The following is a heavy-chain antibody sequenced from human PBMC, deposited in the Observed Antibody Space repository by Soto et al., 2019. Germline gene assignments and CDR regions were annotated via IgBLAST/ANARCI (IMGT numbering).Heavy chain of an antibody. Sequence: GPLRLSCAASGVNFSSYAMNWVRQAPGKGLEWVSTISDTGGGTFYAGSVKGRFTISRDNSKNTLYLQMHSLRADDSAIYFCAVGRHKTSGSNTWFDPWGRGTLVTVS. J-gene: IGHJ5*02. CDR3: AVGRHKTSGSNTWFDP. V-gene: IGHV3-23*01. CDR1: GVNFSSYA. D-gene: IGHD3-22*01. CDR2: ISDTGGGT.